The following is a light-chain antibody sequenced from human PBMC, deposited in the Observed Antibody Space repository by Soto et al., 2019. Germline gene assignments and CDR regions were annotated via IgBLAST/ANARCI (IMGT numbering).Light chain of an antibody. CDR2: AAS. CDR1: HSIDNY. J-gene: IGKJ1*01. V-gene: IGKV1-39*01. Sequence: DVPITMSPYPVSASVKDRVPITCRASHSIDNYLSWYQQKPGKAPKLLIYAASNLQRGVSSRFSGSGSGTDFTLTIYILQPDDFTLYYCQDCLSLPTRFCQGTKV. CDR3: QDCLSLPTR.